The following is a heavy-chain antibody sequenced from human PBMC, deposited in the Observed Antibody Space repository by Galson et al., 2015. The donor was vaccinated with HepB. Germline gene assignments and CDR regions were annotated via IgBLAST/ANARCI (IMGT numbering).Heavy chain of an antibody. CDR3: ARARKDYGDPVWYYYMDV. Sequence: SVKVSCKASGYTFTSYDINWVRQATGQGLEWMGWMNPNSGNTGYTQKFQGRVTMTWNTSISTAYMEVSSLRSEDTAVYYCARARKDYGDPVWYYYMDVWGKGTTVTVSS. D-gene: IGHD4-17*01. V-gene: IGHV1-8*01. J-gene: IGHJ6*03. CDR1: GYTFTSYD. CDR2: MNPNSGNT.